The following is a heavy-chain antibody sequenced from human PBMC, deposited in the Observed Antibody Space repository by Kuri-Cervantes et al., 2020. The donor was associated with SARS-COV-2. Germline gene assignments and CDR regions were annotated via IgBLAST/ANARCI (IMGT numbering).Heavy chain of an antibody. Sequence: SVKVSCKASGGTFSSHAISWVRQAPGQGLEWMGGIIPIFGTANYAQKFQGRVTITADESTSTAYMELSSLRSEDTAVYYCARGIRAPLYSSGWYSNWGQGTLVTVSS. CDR2: IIPIFGTA. CDR1: GGTFSSHA. D-gene: IGHD6-19*01. V-gene: IGHV1-69*13. CDR3: ARGIRAPLYSSGWYSN. J-gene: IGHJ4*02.